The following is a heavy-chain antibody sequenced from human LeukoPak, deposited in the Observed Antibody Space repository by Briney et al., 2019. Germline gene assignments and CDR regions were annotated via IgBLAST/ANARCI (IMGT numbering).Heavy chain of an antibody. D-gene: IGHD3-10*01. V-gene: IGHV3-48*03. CDR1: GFTFSSYE. Sequence: GGSLRLSCAASGFTFSSYEMNWVRQAPGKGLKWVSYISSSGSTIYYADSVKGRFTISRDNAKNSLYLQMNSLRAEDTAVYYCARGAPITMVRGVIIDYWGQGTLVTVSS. CDR3: ARGAPITMVRGVIIDY. CDR2: ISSSGSTI. J-gene: IGHJ4*02.